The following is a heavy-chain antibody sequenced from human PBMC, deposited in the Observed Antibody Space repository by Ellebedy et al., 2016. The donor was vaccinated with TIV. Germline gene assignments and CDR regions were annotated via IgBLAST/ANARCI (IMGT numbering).Heavy chain of an antibody. CDR2: IKQDGSEK. V-gene: IGHV3-7*01. J-gene: IGHJ4*02. CDR1: GFTFRSHW. CDR3: ARVGYSYGPDY. D-gene: IGHD5-18*01. Sequence: GGSLRLSXAASGFTFRSHWMSWIRQAPGKGLEWVANIKQDGSEKYYADSVKGRFTVSRDNAKNTLYLQMNSLRVEDTAVYYCARVGYSYGPDYWGQGTLVTVSS.